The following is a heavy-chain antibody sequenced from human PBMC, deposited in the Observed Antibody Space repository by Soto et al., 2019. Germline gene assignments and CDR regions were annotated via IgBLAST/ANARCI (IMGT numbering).Heavy chain of an antibody. CDR2: IYSGGST. J-gene: IGHJ4*02. V-gene: IGHV3-53*01. CDR1: GFAVRSNY. CDR3: ARVGDYVWGSYRYFDC. D-gene: IGHD3-16*02. Sequence: LRLSCAASGFAVRSNYMSWVRQAPGKGLEWVSVIYSGGSTYYADSVKGRFTISRDNSKNTLYLQMNSLRAEDTAVYYCARVGDYVWGSYRYFDCWGQRTLVSVAS.